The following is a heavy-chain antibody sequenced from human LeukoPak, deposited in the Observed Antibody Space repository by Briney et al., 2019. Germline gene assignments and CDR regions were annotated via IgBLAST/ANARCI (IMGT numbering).Heavy chain of an antibody. Sequence: SETLSLTCTVSGESISGFYWTWLRQPPGKGLEWIGYIYYSGSTNYNPSLKSRVTISVDTSKNQFSLKLSSVTAADTAVYYCARGVVIAPQTFDYWGQGTLVTVSS. V-gene: IGHV4-59*01. CDR3: ARGVVIAPQTFDY. D-gene: IGHD2-21*01. J-gene: IGHJ4*02. CDR2: IYYSGST. CDR1: GESISGFY.